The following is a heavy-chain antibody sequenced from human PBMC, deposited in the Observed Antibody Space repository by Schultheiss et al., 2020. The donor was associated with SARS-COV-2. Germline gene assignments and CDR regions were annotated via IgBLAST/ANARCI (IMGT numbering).Heavy chain of an antibody. CDR3: ARGSPRITIFGVARGRFDP. J-gene: IGHJ5*02. Sequence: SETLSLTCTVSGGSISSYYWSWIRQPPGKGLEWIGYIYYSGSTNYNPSLKSRVNISVDTSKNQFSLKLSSVTAADTAVYYCARGSPRITIFGVARGRFDPWGQGTLVTVSS. D-gene: IGHD3-3*01. V-gene: IGHV4-59*12. CDR1: GGSISSYY. CDR2: IYYSGST.